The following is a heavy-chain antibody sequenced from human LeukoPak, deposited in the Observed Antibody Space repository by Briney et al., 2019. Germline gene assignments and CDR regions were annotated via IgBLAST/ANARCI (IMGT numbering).Heavy chain of an antibody. V-gene: IGHV4-34*01. Sequence: SETLSLTCAVYGGSFSGYYWSWIRQPPGKGLEWIGEINHSGSTNYNPSLKSRVIIIIDTPKNHFSLTLSSVTAADTAVYYCARSDGYGLVGIWGQGTMVTVSS. D-gene: IGHD3-10*01. CDR1: GGSFSGYY. CDR2: INHSGST. CDR3: ARSDGYGLVGI. J-gene: IGHJ3*02.